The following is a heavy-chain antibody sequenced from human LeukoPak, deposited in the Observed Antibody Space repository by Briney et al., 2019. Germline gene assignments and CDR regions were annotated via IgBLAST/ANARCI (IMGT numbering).Heavy chain of an antibody. V-gene: IGHV1-2*02. J-gene: IGHJ5*02. CDR3: ARDFYSITMIVVVIKGSNWFDP. CDR1: GFTFSSYG. CDR2: INPNSGGT. D-gene: IGHD3-22*01. Sequence: KTGGSLRLSCAASGFTFSSYGMHWVRQAPGQGLEWMGWINPNSGGTNYAQKFQGRVTMTRDTSISTAYMELSRLRSDDTAVYYCARDFYSITMIVVVIKGSNWFDPWGQGTLVTVSS.